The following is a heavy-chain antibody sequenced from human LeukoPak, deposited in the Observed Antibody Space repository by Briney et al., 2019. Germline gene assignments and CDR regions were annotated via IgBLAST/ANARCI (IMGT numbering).Heavy chain of an antibody. CDR3: AKDKAVVTVNWFDP. CDR2: IWWHGRNA. V-gene: IGHV3-33*06. D-gene: IGHD2-21*02. J-gene: IGHJ5*02. Sequence: GRSLRLSCAASGFTFSGSGFHWVRQAPGKGLEWVADIWWHGRNAYYSDSAKGRFTISRDNSKNTLYLQMNSLRAEDTAVYYCAKDKAVVTVNWFDPWGQGTLVTVSS. CDR1: GFTFSGSG.